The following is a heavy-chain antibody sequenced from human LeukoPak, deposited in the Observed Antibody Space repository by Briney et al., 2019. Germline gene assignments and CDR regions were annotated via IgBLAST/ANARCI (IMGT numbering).Heavy chain of an antibody. D-gene: IGHD3-22*01. CDR3: AKPQSYYYDSSGYFQDAFDI. J-gene: IGHJ3*02. Sequence: NWVRQAPGKGLEWVSSVSSSSSYIHYADSVKGRFTISRDNSKNTLYLQMNSLRAEDTAVYYCAKPQSYYYDSSGYFQDAFDIWGQGTMVTVSS. CDR2: VSSSSSYI. V-gene: IGHV3-21*01.